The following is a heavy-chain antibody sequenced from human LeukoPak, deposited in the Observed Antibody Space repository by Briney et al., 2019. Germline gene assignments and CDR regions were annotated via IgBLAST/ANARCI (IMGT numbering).Heavy chain of an antibody. D-gene: IGHD4-11*01. Sequence: GGSLRLSCAASGFTFSSYAMIGLRPAPGRGVDWVSAISGSGGSTYYADSVKGRFTISRDNSKNTLYLQMNSLRAEDTAVYYCAKMVSPFRDYSNLYYWGQGTLVTVSS. CDR2: ISGSGGST. CDR3: AKMVSPFRDYSNLYY. J-gene: IGHJ4*02. V-gene: IGHV3-23*01. CDR1: GFTFSSYA.